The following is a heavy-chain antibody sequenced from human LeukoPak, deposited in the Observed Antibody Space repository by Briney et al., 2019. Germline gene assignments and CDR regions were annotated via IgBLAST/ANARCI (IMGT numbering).Heavy chain of an antibody. CDR3: ARDSSYYDILTGHYYYYGMDV. D-gene: IGHD3-9*01. Sequence: PSETLSLTCTVSGGSISSYYWSWIRHPPGKGLEWVGYIYYSGSTNYNPSLKSRVTISVDTSKNQFSLKLSSVTAADTAVYYCARDSSYYDILTGHYYYYGMDVWGKGTTVTVSS. J-gene: IGHJ6*04. CDR2: IYYSGST. CDR1: GGSISSYY. V-gene: IGHV4-59*01.